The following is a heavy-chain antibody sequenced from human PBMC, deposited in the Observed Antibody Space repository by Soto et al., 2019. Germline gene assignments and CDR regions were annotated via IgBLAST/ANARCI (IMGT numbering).Heavy chain of an antibody. D-gene: IGHD6-13*01. CDR1: GFTFSDYY. CDR2: IVIGSDYT. Sequence: GGSLRLSCAASGFTFSDYYMSWIRQAPGKGLEWVSYIVIGSDYTNYADSVKGRFTISRDNAKNSLYLEMNSLRAEDTAVYYCARLRASTWYLGGYLDYWGQGTLVTVSS. CDR3: ARLRASTWYLGGYLDY. J-gene: IGHJ4*02. V-gene: IGHV3-11*06.